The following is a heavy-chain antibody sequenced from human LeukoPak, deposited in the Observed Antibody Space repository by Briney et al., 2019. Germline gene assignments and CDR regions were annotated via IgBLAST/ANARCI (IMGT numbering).Heavy chain of an antibody. CDR2: MNPNNGNT. Sequence: GASVTVSCKASGYTFTSYDINWVRQATGQGLEWMGWMNPNNGNTGYAQKFQGRVTMTRSTSISTAYMELSSLRSEDTAVYYCARLASSSWPLYYYYGMDVWGQRTTVTVSS. D-gene: IGHD6-13*01. CDR3: ARLASSSWPLYYYYGMDV. J-gene: IGHJ6*02. CDR1: GYTFTSYD. V-gene: IGHV1-8*01.